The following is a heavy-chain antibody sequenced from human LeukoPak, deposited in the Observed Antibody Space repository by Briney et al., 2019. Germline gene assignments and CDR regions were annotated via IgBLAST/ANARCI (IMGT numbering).Heavy chain of an antibody. CDR3: ARESGITMLRGAHTP. J-gene: IGHJ5*02. D-gene: IGHD3-10*01. Sequence: GGSLRLSCAASVFTFSDYNMRWIRQAPGKGLEWVANIKQDGSEKYYVDSVKGRFTISRDNAKNSLYLQMNSLRAEDTAVYYCARESGITMLRGAHTPWGQGTLVTVSS. V-gene: IGHV3-7*01. CDR2: IKQDGSEK. CDR1: VFTFSDYN.